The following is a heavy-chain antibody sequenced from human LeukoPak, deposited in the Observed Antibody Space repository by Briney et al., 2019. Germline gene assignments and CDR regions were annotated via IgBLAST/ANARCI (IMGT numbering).Heavy chain of an antibody. J-gene: IGHJ5*02. CDR2: IIPILGIA. CDR1: GGTFSSYA. D-gene: IGHD6-13*01. V-gene: IGHV1-69*04. Sequence: ASVKVSCKASGGTFSSYAISWVRQAPGQGLEWIGRIIPILGIANYAQKFQGRVTITADKSTSTAYMELSSLRSEDTAVYYCARVAAAGTEQWFDPWGQGTLVTVSS. CDR3: ARVAAAGTEQWFDP.